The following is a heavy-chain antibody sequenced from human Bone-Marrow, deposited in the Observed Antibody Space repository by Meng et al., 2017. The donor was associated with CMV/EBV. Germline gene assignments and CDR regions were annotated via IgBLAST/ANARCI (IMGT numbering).Heavy chain of an antibody. J-gene: IGHJ6*02. CDR1: GGSFSGYY. CDR3: ARLNVGVPAAIWLRRGERYGMDV. V-gene: IGHV4-34*01. D-gene: IGHD2-2*02. Sequence: SETLSLTCAVYGGSFSGYYWSWIRQPPGKGLEWIGEINHSGSTNYNPSLKSRVTISVDTSKNQFSLKLSSVTAADTAVYYCARLNVGVPAAIWLRRGERYGMDVWGQGTTVTVSS. CDR2: INHSGST.